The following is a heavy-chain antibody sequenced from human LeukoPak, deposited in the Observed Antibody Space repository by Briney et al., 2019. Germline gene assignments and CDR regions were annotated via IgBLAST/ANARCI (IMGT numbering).Heavy chain of an antibody. CDR3: ARAYYDSSGYLDYYYYGMDV. CDR2: IIPILGIA. V-gene: IGHV1-69*04. CDR1: GGTFSSYA. D-gene: IGHD3-22*01. Sequence: VASVKVSCEASGGTFSSYAISWVRQAPGQGLEWMGRIIPILGIANYAQKFQGRVTVTADKSTSTAYMELSSLRSEDTAVYYCARAYYDSSGYLDYYYYGMDVWGQGTTVTVSS. J-gene: IGHJ6*02.